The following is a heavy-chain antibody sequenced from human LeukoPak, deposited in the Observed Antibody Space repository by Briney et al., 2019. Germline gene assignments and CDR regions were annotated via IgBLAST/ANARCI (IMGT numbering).Heavy chain of an antibody. CDR1: GFTFSSYS. J-gene: IGHJ4*02. D-gene: IGHD6-13*01. CDR3: ASSNPAGSSWRPFDN. V-gene: IGHV3-30*02. Sequence: GGSLRLSCAASGFTFSSYSMNWVRQAPGKGLEWVAFIRYDGSNKFYADSVKGRFTISRDNSKNTLYLQMNNLRGEDTAVYYCASSNPAGSSWRPFDNWGQGTLVTVSS. CDR2: IRYDGSNK.